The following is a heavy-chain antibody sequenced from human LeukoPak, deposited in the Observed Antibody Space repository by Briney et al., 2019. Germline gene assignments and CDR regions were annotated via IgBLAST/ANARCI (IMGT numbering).Heavy chain of an antibody. CDR2: ISSSSSYI. CDR3: AKDREWGIVVVSYYFDY. CDR1: GFTFSSYS. D-gene: IGHD3-22*01. J-gene: IGHJ4*02. Sequence: GGSLRLSCAASGFTFSSYSMNWVRQAPGKGLEWVSSISSSSSYIYYADSVKGRFTISRDNAKNSLYLQMNSLRAEDTAVYYCAKDREWGIVVVSYYFDYWGQGTLVTVSS. V-gene: IGHV3-21*04.